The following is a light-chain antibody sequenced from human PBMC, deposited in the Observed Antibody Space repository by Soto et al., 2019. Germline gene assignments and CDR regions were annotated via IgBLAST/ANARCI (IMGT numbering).Light chain of an antibody. J-gene: IGKJ1*01. CDR1: QSISSN. V-gene: IGKV3-15*01. CDR3: QQYINWLRT. CDR2: VAS. Sequence: EIVMTQSPATLSVSPGERATLSCRASQSISSNLAWYQQKPGQAPRLLIYVASTRATGIPARFSGSGSGTDFTLTISSLQSEDFAVYYCQQYINWLRTFGQGTKVDIK.